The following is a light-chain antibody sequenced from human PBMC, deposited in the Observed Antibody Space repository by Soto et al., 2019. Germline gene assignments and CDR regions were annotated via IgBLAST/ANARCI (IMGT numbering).Light chain of an antibody. V-gene: IGKV3-15*01. CDR3: QQYNNWPQT. CDR1: QSVSGN. J-gene: IGKJ1*01. Sequence: EIVVTQSPATLSVSPGERATLSCRASQSVSGNLAWYQQKPGQAPSLLIYRASTRATGVPARFSGSGSGTEFTLTISSLQSEDFAVYYCQQYNNWPQTFGQGTKVEIK. CDR2: RAS.